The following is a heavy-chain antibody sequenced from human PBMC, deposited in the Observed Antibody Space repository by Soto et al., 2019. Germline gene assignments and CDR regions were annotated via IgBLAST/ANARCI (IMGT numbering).Heavy chain of an antibody. CDR2: ISRSGTT. CDR1: GGSISSSNW. D-gene: IGHD6-19*01. Sequence: QVQLQESGPGLVKPSGTLSLTCAVTGGSISSSNWWTWVRQPPGEGREWVGEISRSGTTNYKPSLKSRVSISVDKSRNEFSLNLGSVTAADTAMYYCARDSASSGVFTWGQGTMVTVSS. J-gene: IGHJ3*01. V-gene: IGHV4-4*02. CDR3: ARDSASSGVFT.